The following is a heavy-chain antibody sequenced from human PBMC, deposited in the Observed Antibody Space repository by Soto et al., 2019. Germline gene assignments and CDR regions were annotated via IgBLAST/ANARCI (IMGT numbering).Heavy chain of an antibody. D-gene: IGHD2-21*02. CDR1: GFTFSSYS. CDR3: AKRGGNSEYYYYGMDV. CDR2: ISYDGSNK. J-gene: IGHJ6*02. V-gene: IGHV3-30*18. Sequence: GGSLSLSCAASGFTFSSYSMNWVRQAPGKGLEWVAVISYDGSNKYYADSVKGRFTISRDNSKNTLYLQMNSLRAEDTAVYYCAKRGGNSEYYYYGMDVWGQGTAVTVSS.